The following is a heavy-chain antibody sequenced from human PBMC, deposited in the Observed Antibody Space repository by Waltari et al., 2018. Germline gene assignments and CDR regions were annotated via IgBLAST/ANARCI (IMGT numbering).Heavy chain of an antibody. J-gene: IGHJ4*02. V-gene: IGHV5-51*01. CDR2: VRPDNSDT. CDR3: ARHTEDDNGDD. Sequence: QLVQSGTEVKKPGESLKISCKTSGYSFNNYWIGWVRQMPGKGLEWMGSVRPDNSDTRYSPAFRGQVTISADKSISIAYLQWSSLKASDTAIYYCARHTEDDNGDDWGQGTLVTVSS. D-gene: IGHD1-1*01. CDR1: GYSFNNYW.